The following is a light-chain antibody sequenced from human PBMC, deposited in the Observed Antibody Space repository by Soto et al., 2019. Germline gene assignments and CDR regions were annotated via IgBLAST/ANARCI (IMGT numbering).Light chain of an antibody. CDR3: SSYTSSSTFV. CDR2: NVT. CDR1: SSDVGGHDY. Sequence: QSALTQSASVSGSPGQSITISCTGTSSDVGGHDYVSWYQQHPGKAPTLMIYNVTNRPSGVSSRFSGSKSGNTAFLIISGLQAEDEADYYCSSYTSSSTFVFGTGTKVTVL. J-gene: IGLJ1*01. V-gene: IGLV2-14*01.